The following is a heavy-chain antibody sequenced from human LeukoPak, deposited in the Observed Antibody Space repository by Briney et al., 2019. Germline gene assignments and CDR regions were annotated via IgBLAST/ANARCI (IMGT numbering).Heavy chain of an antibody. CDR3: ARGRFPGSGSYYNSFDY. Sequence: ASVKVSCKASGYTFTSNAMTWVRQAPGEALEWMGWVNVDNGDTYYAQKFQGRVTMTTDKSTSTVYMELRSLRSDDTAVYYCARGRFPGSGSYYNSFDYYGQGALVTVSS. V-gene: IGHV1-18*01. CDR2: VNVDNGDT. D-gene: IGHD3-10*01. CDR1: GYTFTSNA. J-gene: IGHJ4*02.